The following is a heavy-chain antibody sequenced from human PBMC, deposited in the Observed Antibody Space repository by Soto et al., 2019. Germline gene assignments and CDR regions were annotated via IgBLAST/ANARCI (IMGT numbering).Heavy chain of an antibody. D-gene: IGHD3-16*02. CDR2: MKPDGSEK. V-gene: IGHV3-7*03. J-gene: IGHJ4*02. CDR1: GFTFSICW. CDR3: ARAGDRYHKSYVRHEY. Sequence: LRLSCSASGFTFSICWMSWVRQAPGKGLEWVTNMKPDGSEKYYVDSVRGRFTISRDNAQNSVDLHMNSLRAEDTAIYYCARAGDRYHKSYVRHEYWGQGTQDTGCS.